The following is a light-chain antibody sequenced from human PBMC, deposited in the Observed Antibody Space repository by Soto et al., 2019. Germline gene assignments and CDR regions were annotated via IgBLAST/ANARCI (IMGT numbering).Light chain of an antibody. Sequence: DIQMTQSPSTLSASVGDRVTITCRASQSLSTWLAWYQQKPGKAPKLLIHKASSLEFGVPSRFSGSGSGTEFTLTISSLQHDDFATYYCQPYSRSPWTFGQGTRVEIK. CDR1: QSLSTW. CDR2: KAS. V-gene: IGKV1-5*03. CDR3: QPYSRSPWT. J-gene: IGKJ1*01.